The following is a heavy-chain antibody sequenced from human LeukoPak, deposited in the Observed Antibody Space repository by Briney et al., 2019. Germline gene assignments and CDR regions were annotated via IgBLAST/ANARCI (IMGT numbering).Heavy chain of an antibody. Sequence: GGSLRLSCAASGFTFSSYWVTWVRQAPGKGLEWVANIKQDGSEKYYVDSVKGRFTISRDNAKNSLYLQMNSLRVEDTAVYYCARDLRRDYYDSSGYSQDEDYWGQGTLVTVSS. V-gene: IGHV3-7*01. CDR3: ARDLRRDYYDSSGYSQDEDY. CDR1: GFTFSSYW. J-gene: IGHJ4*02. D-gene: IGHD3-22*01. CDR2: IKQDGSEK.